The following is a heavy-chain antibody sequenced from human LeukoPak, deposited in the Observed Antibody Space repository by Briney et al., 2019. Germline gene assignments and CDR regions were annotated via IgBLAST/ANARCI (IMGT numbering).Heavy chain of an antibody. D-gene: IGHD3-3*01. CDR1: GFAFSAYA. J-gene: IGHJ6*03. Sequence: GGSLRLSCAASGFAFSAYAINWVRQAPGKGLEWVSYISTSSRTVFYADSVKGRFTISRDNARNSLYLQMNSLKTEDTAVYYCAREGGVYDFWSGYFYYYYMDVWGKGTTVTVSS. CDR3: AREGGVYDFWSGYFYYYYMDV. CDR2: ISTSSRTV. V-gene: IGHV3-48*01.